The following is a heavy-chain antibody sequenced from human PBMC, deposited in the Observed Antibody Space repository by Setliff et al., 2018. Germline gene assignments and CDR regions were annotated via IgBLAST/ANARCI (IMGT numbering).Heavy chain of an antibody. CDR2: ILGSGDST. Sequence: GGSLRLSCTTSGFTFDEYAMSWVRQAPGKGLEWVSSILGSGDSTYYADSVKGRFTISRDNSKNTLYLQMNSLRPEDTAVYYCARTCSGSGCYAGLESWGQGTPVTVSS. CDR3: ARTCSGSGCYAGLES. D-gene: IGHD2-15*01. CDR1: GFTFDEYA. J-gene: IGHJ4*02. V-gene: IGHV3-23*01.